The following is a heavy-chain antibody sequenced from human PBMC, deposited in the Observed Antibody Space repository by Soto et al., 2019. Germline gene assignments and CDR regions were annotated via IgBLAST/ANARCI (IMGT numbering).Heavy chain of an antibody. Sequence: QVQLVQSGAEVKKPGASVKVSCKASGYTFTSYGISWVRQAPGEGLEWMGWISAYNGNTNYAQKLQGRVSMTTDTSTSTAYMELRRLRSDDTAVYYFARAFGVVTLLAVAFDYWGQGTLVTVSS. CDR2: ISAYNGNT. D-gene: IGHD3-3*01. J-gene: IGHJ4*02. CDR3: ARAFGVVTLLAVAFDY. V-gene: IGHV1-18*04. CDR1: GYTFTSYG.